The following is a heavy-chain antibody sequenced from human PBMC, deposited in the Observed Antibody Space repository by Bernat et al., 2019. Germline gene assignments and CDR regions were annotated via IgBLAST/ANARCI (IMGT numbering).Heavy chain of an antibody. CDR3: ARDEEQWLVRYYYGMDV. V-gene: IGHV3-33*01. J-gene: IGHJ6*02. CDR1: GFTFSSYG. CDR2: IWYDGSNK. Sequence: QVQLVESGGGVVQPGRSLRLSCAASGFTFSSYGMHWVRQAPGKGLEWVAVIWYDGSNKYYADSVKGRFTISRDNSKNMLYLQMNSLRAEDTAVYYCARDEEQWLVRYYYGMDVWGQGTTVTVSS. D-gene: IGHD6-19*01.